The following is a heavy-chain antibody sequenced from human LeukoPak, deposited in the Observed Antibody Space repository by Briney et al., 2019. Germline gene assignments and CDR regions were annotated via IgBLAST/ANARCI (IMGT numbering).Heavy chain of an antibody. Sequence: ASVKVSCKASGFTFINYYMHWVRQAPGQGLEWLGIINLSGGSTHYPQKFQDRVTMTRDTSTSTVYMELSSLRSEDTAVYCARDLDYGEKSEDYWGQGTLVTASS. V-gene: IGHV1-46*01. CDR3: ARDLDYGEKSEDY. D-gene: IGHD4/OR15-4a*01. J-gene: IGHJ4*02. CDR2: INLSGGST. CDR1: GFTFINYY.